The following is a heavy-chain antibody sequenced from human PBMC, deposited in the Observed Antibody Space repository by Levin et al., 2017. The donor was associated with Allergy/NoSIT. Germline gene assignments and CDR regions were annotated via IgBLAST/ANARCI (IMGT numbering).Heavy chain of an antibody. J-gene: IGHJ3*02. CDR2: ISYDGSNK. Sequence: LSLTCAASGFTFSSYAMHWVRQAPGKGLEWVAVISYDGSNKYYADSVKGRFTISRDNSKNTLYLQMNSLRAEDTAVYYCARDQPSMTEEGAFDIWGQGTMVTVSS. D-gene: IGHD2-21*01. CDR3: ARDQPSMTEEGAFDI. V-gene: IGHV3-30-3*01. CDR1: GFTFSSYA.